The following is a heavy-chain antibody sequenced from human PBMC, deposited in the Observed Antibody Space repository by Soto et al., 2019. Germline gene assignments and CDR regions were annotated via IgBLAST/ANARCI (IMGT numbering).Heavy chain of an antibody. Sequence: EVQLLESGGGLVQPGGSLRLSCAASGFTFSSYAMSWVRQAPGKGLEWVSAISGSGGGTYYADSVKGRFTISTDNYKNTPYLQMNSLRDEDTAVYYCAKDRGVEYVDAFAIWGQGTMVTVSS. V-gene: IGHV3-23*01. CDR1: GFTFSSYA. J-gene: IGHJ3*02. CDR3: AKDRGVEYVDAFAI. D-gene: IGHD3-10*01. CDR2: ISGSGGGT.